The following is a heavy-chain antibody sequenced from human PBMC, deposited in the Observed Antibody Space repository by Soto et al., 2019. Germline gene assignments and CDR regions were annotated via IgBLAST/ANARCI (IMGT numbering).Heavy chain of an antibody. CDR1: GFTFSRSW. D-gene: IGHD2-15*01. V-gene: IGHV3-7*01. CDR2: IKHDGSEK. J-gene: IGHJ4*02. Sequence: EVQLVEFGGGLVQPGGSLRLSCAASGFTFSRSWMTWVRQAPGKGLEWVANIKHDGSEKYYVDSVEGRFTISRDNAKNSLYLQMNSLRVEDTALYYCATDVGLDWGQGTLVTVSS. CDR3: ATDVGLD.